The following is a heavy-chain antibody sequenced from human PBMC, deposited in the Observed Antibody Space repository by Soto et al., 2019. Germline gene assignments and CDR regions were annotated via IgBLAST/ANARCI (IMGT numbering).Heavy chain of an antibody. CDR1: GYTFTSYG. CDR3: ARDGSSSWYGGSYYYYYYGMDV. CDR2: ISAYNGNT. J-gene: IGHJ6*02. Sequence: GASVKVSCKASGYTFTSYGISWVRQAPAQGLEWMGWISAYNGNTNYAQKLQGRVTMTTDTSTSTAYMELRSLRSDDTAVYYCARDGSSSWYGGSYYYYYYGMDVWGQGTTVTVSS. D-gene: IGHD6-13*01. V-gene: IGHV1-18*01.